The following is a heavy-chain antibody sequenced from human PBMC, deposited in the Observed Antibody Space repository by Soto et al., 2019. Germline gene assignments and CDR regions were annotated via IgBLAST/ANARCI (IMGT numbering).Heavy chain of an antibody. D-gene: IGHD6-13*01. J-gene: IGHJ4*02. CDR3: SGSNWYGVY. Sequence: QVQLVESGGGVVQPGRSLRLSCAASGFTFSRYDMHWVRQAPGKGLEWVAFISYDGTKKYYADSVKGRFTISRDNSKNTLYLQMNSLRHEDTAVYYCSGSNWYGVYWGQGTLVTVSS. V-gene: IGHV3-30*03. CDR1: GFTFSRYD. CDR2: ISYDGTKK.